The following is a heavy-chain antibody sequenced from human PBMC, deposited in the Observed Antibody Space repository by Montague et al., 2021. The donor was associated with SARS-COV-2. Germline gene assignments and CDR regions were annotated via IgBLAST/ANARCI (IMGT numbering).Heavy chain of an antibody. J-gene: IGHJ3*02. V-gene: IGHV2-5*02. D-gene: IGHD3-9*01. CDR1: GFSLSTSGVG. CDR2: XXWXXXK. CDR3: AHRKPTYYGILTGYYNAFDI. Sequence: PALVKPTQTLTLTCTFSGFSLSTSGVGVSWIRQPPGKALEWLAXXXWXXXKRXSPSLKSRLTITKDTSKNQVVLTMTNMDPEDTATYYCAHRKPTYYGILTGYYNAFDIWGQGTMATVSS.